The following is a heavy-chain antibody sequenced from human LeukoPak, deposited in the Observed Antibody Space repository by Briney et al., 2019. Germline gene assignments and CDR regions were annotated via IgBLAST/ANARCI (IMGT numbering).Heavy chain of an antibody. CDR1: GFTFSSYS. J-gene: IGHJ4*02. CDR2: ISSSSSYI. V-gene: IGHV3-21*01. D-gene: IGHD4-23*01. CDR3: ARDSENYGGNSDY. Sequence: GGSLRLSCAASGFTFSSYSMNWVRQAPGKGLEWVSSISSSSSYIYYADSVKGRFTISRDNARNSLYLQVNSLRAEDTAVYYCARDSENYGGNSDYWGQGTLVTVSS.